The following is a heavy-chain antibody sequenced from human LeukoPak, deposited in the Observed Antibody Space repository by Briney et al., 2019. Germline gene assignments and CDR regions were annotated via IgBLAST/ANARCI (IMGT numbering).Heavy chain of an antibody. Sequence: GGSLRLSCAASGFTFSSYWMHWVRQAPGKGLEWVAFIRYDGSNKYYADSVKGRFTISRDNSKNTLYLQMNSLRAEDTAVYYCAKERVDIVVVPAANGDYWGQGTLVTVSS. V-gene: IGHV3-30*02. D-gene: IGHD2-2*01. J-gene: IGHJ4*02. CDR2: IRYDGSNK. CDR1: GFTFSSYW. CDR3: AKERVDIVVVPAANGDY.